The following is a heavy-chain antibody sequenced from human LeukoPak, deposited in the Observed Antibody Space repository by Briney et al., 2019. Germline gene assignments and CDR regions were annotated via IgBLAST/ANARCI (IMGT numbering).Heavy chain of an antibody. CDR1: EFTFSSYV. J-gene: IGHJ4*02. Sequence: GRSLRLSCTASEFTFSSYVMSWVRQAPGKGLEWVSAIAGTGSDTYYADSVKGRFTISRDNSKNTLYLQMNSLRAEDTAVYYCAKGLDIAAVGPSDHWGQGTLVTVSS. V-gene: IGHV3-23*01. D-gene: IGHD6-13*01. CDR3: AKGLDIAAVGPSDH. CDR2: IAGTGSDT.